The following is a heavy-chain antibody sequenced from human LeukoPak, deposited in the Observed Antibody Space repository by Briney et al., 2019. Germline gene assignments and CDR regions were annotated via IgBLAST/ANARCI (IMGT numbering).Heavy chain of an antibody. D-gene: IGHD6-13*01. Sequence: GRSLRLSCAASGFTFSSYAMHWVRQAPGKGLEWVAVISYDGSNKYYADSVKGRFTISRDNSKNTLYLQMNSLRAEDTAVYYCARAGIAAAGTGLLRRYFDYWGQGTLVTVSS. CDR3: ARAGIAAAGTGLLRRYFDY. CDR1: GFTFSSYA. CDR2: ISYDGSNK. J-gene: IGHJ4*02. V-gene: IGHV3-30-3*01.